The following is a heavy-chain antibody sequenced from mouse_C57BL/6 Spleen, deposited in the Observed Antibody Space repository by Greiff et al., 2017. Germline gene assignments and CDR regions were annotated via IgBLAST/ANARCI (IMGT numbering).Heavy chain of an antibody. CDR1: GYSFTGYF. CDR2: INPYNGDT. J-gene: IGHJ2*01. CDR3: ARNYYYGSSSYYFDY. D-gene: IGHD1-1*01. Sequence: VQLQQSGPELVKPGDSVKISCKASGYSFTGYFMNWVMQSHGKSLEWIGRINPYNGDTFYNQKFKGKATLTVDKSSSTAHMELRSLTSEDSAVYYCARNYYYGSSSYYFDYGGQGTTLTVSS. V-gene: IGHV1-20*01.